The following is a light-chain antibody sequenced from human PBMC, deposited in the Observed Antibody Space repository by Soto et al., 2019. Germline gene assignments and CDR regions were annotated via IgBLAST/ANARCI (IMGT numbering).Light chain of an antibody. J-gene: IGLJ1*01. CDR1: SDDVGAYNS. Sequence: QSALAQPASVSGSPGQSITISCTVTSDDVGAYNSVSWYQQLPHKAPQVILYKGTQRPSGVSSRFSGSTSGNAASLTISGLQADDEADYFCCSSAPESTYVFGNGTKVTVL. CDR2: KGT. V-gene: IGLV2-23*01. CDR3: CSSAPESTYV.